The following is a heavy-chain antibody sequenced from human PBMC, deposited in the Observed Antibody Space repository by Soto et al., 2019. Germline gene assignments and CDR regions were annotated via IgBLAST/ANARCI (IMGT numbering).Heavy chain of an antibody. CDR2: IIPIFGTA. Sequence: SVKVSCKASGGTFSSYAISWVRQAPGQGLEWMGGIIPIFGTANYAQKFQGRVTITADESTSTAYMELRSLRSDDTAVYYCATYYYDSSGYLGSGWFDPWGQGTLVTVSS. J-gene: IGHJ5*02. CDR1: GGTFSSYA. CDR3: ATYYYDSSGYLGSGWFDP. D-gene: IGHD3-22*01. V-gene: IGHV1-69*13.